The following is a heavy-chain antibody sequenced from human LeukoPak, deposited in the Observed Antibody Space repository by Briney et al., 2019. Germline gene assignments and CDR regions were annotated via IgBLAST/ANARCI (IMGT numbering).Heavy chain of an antibody. Sequence: SVKVSCKASGGTFSSYAISWVRQAPGQGLEWMGRIIPILGIANYAQKFQGRVTMTEDTSTDTAYMELSSLRSEDTAVYYCVGGVGAAISYWYFDPWGRGTLVTVSS. V-gene: IGHV1-69*04. CDR3: VGGVGAAISYWYFDP. D-gene: IGHD1-26*01. CDR1: GGTFSSYA. J-gene: IGHJ2*01. CDR2: IIPILGIA.